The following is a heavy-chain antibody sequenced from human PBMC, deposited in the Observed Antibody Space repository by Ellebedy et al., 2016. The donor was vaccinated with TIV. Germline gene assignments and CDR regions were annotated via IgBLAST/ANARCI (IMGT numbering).Heavy chain of an antibody. D-gene: IGHD5-12*01. CDR1: GYSFTSYW. Sequence: GESLKISCKGSGYSFTSYWISWVRQMPGKGLEWMGRIDPSDSYTNYSPSFQGHVTISADKSISTAYLQWSSLKASDTAMYYCARWNGYEYAHFDYWGQGTLVTVSS. J-gene: IGHJ4*02. CDR2: IDPSDSYT. CDR3: ARWNGYEYAHFDY. V-gene: IGHV5-10-1*01.